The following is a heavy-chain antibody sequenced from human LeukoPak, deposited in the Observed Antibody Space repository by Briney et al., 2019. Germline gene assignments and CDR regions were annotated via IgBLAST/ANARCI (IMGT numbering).Heavy chain of an antibody. J-gene: IGHJ3*02. CDR1: GFTFSSYA. Sequence: GGSLRLSCAASGFTFSSYAMHWVRQAPGKGLEYDSAISSNGGSTYYANSVKGRFTISRDNSKNTLYLQMGSLRAEDMAVYYCARARGYGGLHDAFDIWGQGTMVTVSS. V-gene: IGHV3-64*01. CDR3: ARARGYGGLHDAFDI. CDR2: ISSNGGST. D-gene: IGHD4/OR15-4a*01.